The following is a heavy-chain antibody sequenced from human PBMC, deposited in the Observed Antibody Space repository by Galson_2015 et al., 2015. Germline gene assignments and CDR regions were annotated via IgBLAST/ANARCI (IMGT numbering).Heavy chain of an antibody. J-gene: IGHJ4*02. CDR1: GFTFSSDW. CDR2: INSDGTSK. V-gene: IGHV3-74*01. Sequence: LRLSCAASGFTFSSDWMHWVRQAPGKGLVWFSRINSDGTSKTYADSVKGRFTISRDNAKNTLYLQMNSLRAEDTAVYYCARDPLWDRTVGFDYWGQGTLVTVSS. D-gene: IGHD3-16*01. CDR3: ARDPLWDRTVGFDY.